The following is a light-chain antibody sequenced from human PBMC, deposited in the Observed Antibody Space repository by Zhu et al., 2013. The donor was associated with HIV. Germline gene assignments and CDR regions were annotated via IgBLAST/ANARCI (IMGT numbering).Light chain of an antibody. CDR1: SNDIGFYNY. J-gene: IGLJ3*02. V-gene: IGLV2-14*01. CDR3: TSYTSSSTWV. Sequence: QSALTQPASVSGSPGQSITISCTGSSNDIGFYNYVSWYQQHPGKAPKLHSLLRSLNGTSGISARFSGSKSGNTASLTISGLQPEDEADYYCTSYTSSSTWVFGGGTKLTVL. CDR2: RSL.